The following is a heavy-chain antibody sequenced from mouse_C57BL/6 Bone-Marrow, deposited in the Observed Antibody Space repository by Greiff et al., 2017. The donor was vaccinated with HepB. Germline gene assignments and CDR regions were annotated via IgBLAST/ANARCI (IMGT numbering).Heavy chain of an antibody. CDR2: IYPGSGST. CDR3: ARRGLYYDYGPWFAY. J-gene: IGHJ3*01. Sequence: QVQLKQPGAELVKPGASVKMSCKASGYTFTSYWITWVKQRPGQGLEWIGDIYPGSGSTNYNEKFKSKATLTVDTSSSTAYMQLSSLTSEDSAVYYCARRGLYYDYGPWFAYWGQGTLVTVSA. CDR1: GYTFTSYW. V-gene: IGHV1-55*01. D-gene: IGHD2-4*01.